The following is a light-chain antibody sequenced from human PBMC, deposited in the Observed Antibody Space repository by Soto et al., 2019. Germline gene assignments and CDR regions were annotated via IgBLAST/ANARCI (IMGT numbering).Light chain of an antibody. CDR2: KNT. CDR1: SSNIGVNY. V-gene: IGLV1-47*01. J-gene: IGLJ3*02. CDR3: AAWDDSLNGWV. Sequence: QLVLTQPPSASGTPGQRVTISCSGSSSNIGVNYVYWYQHLPGTAPKLLIYKNTQRPSGVPDRFSGSKSGTSASLAISGLRSEDEADYYCAAWDDSLNGWVFGGGTKVTVL.